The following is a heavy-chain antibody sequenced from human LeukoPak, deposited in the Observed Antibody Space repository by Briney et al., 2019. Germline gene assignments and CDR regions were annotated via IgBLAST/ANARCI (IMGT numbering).Heavy chain of an antibody. CDR3: ARAPPYYYILTGYPDGAFDI. Sequence: GGSLRLSCAASGLTVSSNYMSRVRQAPEKGLEWVSVIYSGGSTYYADSVKGRFTISRDNSKNTLYLQMNSLRAEDTAVYYCARAPPYYYILTGYPDGAFDIWGQGTMVTVSS. CDR1: GLTVSSNY. CDR2: IYSGGST. D-gene: IGHD3-9*01. J-gene: IGHJ3*02. V-gene: IGHV3-53*01.